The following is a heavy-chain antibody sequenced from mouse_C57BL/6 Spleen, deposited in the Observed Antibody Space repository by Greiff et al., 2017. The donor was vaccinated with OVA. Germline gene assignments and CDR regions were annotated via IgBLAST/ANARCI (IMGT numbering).Heavy chain of an antibody. CDR3: ASLHYYGSRYFDY. D-gene: IGHD1-1*01. CDR1: GFTFSSYT. CDR2: ISGGGGNT. V-gene: IGHV5-9*01. J-gene: IGHJ2*01. Sequence: VQLKESGGGLVKPGGSLKLSCAASGFTFSSYTMSWVRQTPEKRLEWVATISGGGGNTYYPDSVKGRFTISRDNAKNTLYLQMSSLRSEDTALYYCASLHYYGSRYFDYWGQGTTLTVSS.